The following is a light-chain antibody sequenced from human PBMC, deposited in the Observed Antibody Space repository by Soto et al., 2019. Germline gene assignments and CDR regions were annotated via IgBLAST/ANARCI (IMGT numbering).Light chain of an antibody. Sequence: QSVLTQPPSVSVAPGQRVTISCTGSSSNIGAIYGVHWYQQLPGTAPKLLIYVNTNRPSGVPDRFSASKSGTSASLAITGLQAEDEADYYCQSYDDSLSAFVFGTGTKVTVL. CDR3: QSYDDSLSAFV. J-gene: IGLJ1*01. CDR1: SSNIGAIYG. CDR2: VNT. V-gene: IGLV1-40*01.